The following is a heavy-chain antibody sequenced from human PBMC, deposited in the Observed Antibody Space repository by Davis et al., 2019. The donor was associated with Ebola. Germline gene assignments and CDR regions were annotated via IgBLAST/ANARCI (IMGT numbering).Heavy chain of an antibody. Sequence: ASVKVSCNASGYSFTDDGISWVRQAPGQGLEWMGWISTYNGNTNYAQKVQGRITMTTDTSTSTAYMELRSVRSDDTDRYYCGRDGRGITGPSEYWGQGTLVTVSS. CDR1: GYSFTDDG. D-gene: IGHD1-1*01. V-gene: IGHV1-18*01. CDR3: GRDGRGITGPSEY. J-gene: IGHJ4*02. CDR2: ISTYNGNT.